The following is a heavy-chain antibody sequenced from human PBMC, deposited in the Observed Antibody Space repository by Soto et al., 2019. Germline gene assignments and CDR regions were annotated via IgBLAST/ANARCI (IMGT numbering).Heavy chain of an antibody. V-gene: IGHV1-2*04. D-gene: IGHD6-19*01. CDR1: GYTFTGYY. Sequence: QVQLVQSGAEVKKPGASVKVSCKASGYTFTGYYMHWVRQAPGQGLEWMGWINPNSGGTNYAQKCQDWVTMTRDKSISTAYMELSRLRSDDTAVYYCARAGGSSGWSPGYWGQGTLVTVSS. CDR2: INPNSGGT. CDR3: ARAGGSSGWSPGY. J-gene: IGHJ4*02.